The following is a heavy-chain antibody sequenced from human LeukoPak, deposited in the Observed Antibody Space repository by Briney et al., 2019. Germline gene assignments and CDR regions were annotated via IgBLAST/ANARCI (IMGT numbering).Heavy chain of an antibody. Sequence: SETLSLTCTVSGDSISSGSHWGWLRQPPGKGLEWIGCISHSGTTYYNPSLKSRVTISVDTSKKQFSLNLNSVTAADTAVYYCARELLNFNPAGYWGQETLVTVSS. CDR3: ARELLNFNPAGY. V-gene: IGHV4-38-2*02. CDR2: ISHSGTT. D-gene: IGHD3-9*01. J-gene: IGHJ4*02. CDR1: GDSISSGSH.